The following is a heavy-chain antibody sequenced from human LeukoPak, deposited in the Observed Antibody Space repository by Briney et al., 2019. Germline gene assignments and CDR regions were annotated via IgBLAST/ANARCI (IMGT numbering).Heavy chain of an antibody. D-gene: IGHD3-16*01. CDR1: GYTFTSYD. CDR3: ARGWYYDYVWGSYTPSPPDY. CDR2: MNPNSGNT. J-gene: IGHJ4*02. Sequence: ASVKVSCKASGYTFTSYDINWVGEATGQGLEWMGWMNPNSGNTGYAQKFQGRVTITRNTSISTAYMELSSLRSEDTAVYYCARGWYYDYVWGSYTPSPPDYWGQGTLVTVSS. V-gene: IGHV1-8*03.